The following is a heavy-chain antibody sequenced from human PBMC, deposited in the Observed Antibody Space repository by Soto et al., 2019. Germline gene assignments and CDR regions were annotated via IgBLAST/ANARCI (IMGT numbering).Heavy chain of an antibody. J-gene: IGHJ4*02. Sequence: GGSLRLSCAASGFTFSSYAMSWVRQAPGKGLEWVSAISGSGGSTYYADSVKGRFTISRDNSKNTLYLQMNSLRAEDTAVYYCATSPLSQLRYFDWAFDYWGQGTLVTVSS. CDR1: GFTFSSYA. CDR2: ISGSGGST. D-gene: IGHD3-9*01. CDR3: ATSPLSQLRYFDWAFDY. V-gene: IGHV3-23*01.